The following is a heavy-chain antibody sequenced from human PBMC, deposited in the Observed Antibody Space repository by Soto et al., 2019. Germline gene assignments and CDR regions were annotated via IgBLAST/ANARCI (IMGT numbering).Heavy chain of an antibody. D-gene: IGHD3-16*01. J-gene: IGHJ5*02. CDR1: GFTFSSYA. V-gene: IGHV3-23*01. CDR2: VSRADTYT. Sequence: ESGGDVVRPGGSLRLSCAASGFTFSSYAMGWVRQAPGKGLEWVAGVSRADTYTFYADSVRGRFSISRDNSRDTVDLYMNALRGDDTAVYFCVKYTVTEDLGESWGQGTLASVSS. CDR3: VKYTVTEDLGES.